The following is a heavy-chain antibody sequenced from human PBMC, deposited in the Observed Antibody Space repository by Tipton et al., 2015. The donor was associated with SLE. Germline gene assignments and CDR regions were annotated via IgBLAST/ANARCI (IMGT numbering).Heavy chain of an antibody. Sequence: TLSLTCTVSGGSINSFYWSWIRQPPGKELEWIGHVYYTGSTDYNPSLRGRVTISVDTSKNQFSLKLSSVTAADTAVYYCAREPVYYYYYMDVWGKGTTVTVSS. CDR1: GGSINSFY. V-gene: IGHV4-59*12. J-gene: IGHJ6*03. CDR2: VYYTGST. CDR3: AREPVYYYYYMDV.